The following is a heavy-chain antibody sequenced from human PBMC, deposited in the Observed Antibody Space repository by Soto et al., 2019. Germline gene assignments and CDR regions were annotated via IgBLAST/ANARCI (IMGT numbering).Heavy chain of an antibody. CDR2: IKSKTDGGTT. Sequence: GGSLRLSCATSGFTFTNAWMNWVRQAPGKGLEWVGRIKSKTDGGTTDYAAPVKGRFTISRDDSKNTLYLQMNSLKTEDTAVYYCKNYCTHNICNRYYYYGMDVWGQGTTVTVSS. CDR3: KNYCTHNICNRYYYYGMDV. V-gene: IGHV3-15*01. D-gene: IGHD2-8*01. CDR1: GFTFTNAW. J-gene: IGHJ6*02.